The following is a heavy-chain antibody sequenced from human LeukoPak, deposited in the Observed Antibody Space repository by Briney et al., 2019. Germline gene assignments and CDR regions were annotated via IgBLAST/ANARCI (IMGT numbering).Heavy chain of an antibody. D-gene: IGHD1-26*01. J-gene: IGHJ6*02. CDR3: AREDSGSSFYYYGMDV. CDR2: ISGYNHNT. V-gene: IGHV1-18*01. Sequence: ASVKVSCKASDYTFSSYGISWVRQAPGQGLEWMGWISGYNHNTNYAQKFQGRVTLTTDTSTTTLYMELRSLRSDDTAVYYCAREDSGSSFYYYGMDVWGQGTTVTVSS. CDR1: DYTFSSYG.